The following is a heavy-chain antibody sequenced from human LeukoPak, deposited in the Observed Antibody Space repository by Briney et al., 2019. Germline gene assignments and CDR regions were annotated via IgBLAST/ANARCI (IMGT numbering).Heavy chain of an antibody. V-gene: IGHV3-15*01. D-gene: IGHD3-22*01. J-gene: IGHJ5*01. Sequence: GGSLRLSCAASGFTFINAWMAWVRQAPGKGLEWVGRIKAKAHGGTIEYAAPVKGRFTISRDNSKDTLYLQMNSLKVEDTATYYCARVRRYSQYESSGYYADSWGQGTLVTVSS. CDR2: IKAKAHGGTI. CDR3: ARVRRYSQYESSGYYADS. CDR1: GFTFINAW.